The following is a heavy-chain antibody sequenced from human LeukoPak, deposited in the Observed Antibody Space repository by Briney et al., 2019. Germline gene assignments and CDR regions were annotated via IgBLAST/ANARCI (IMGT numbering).Heavy chain of an antibody. CDR1: GFTFSSYA. J-gene: IGHJ4*02. CDR3: ARARRYFDY. V-gene: IGHV3-30-3*01. CDR2: ISYDGSNK. Sequence: GGSLRLSCAASGFTFSSYAMHWVRQAPGKGLGWVAVISYDGSNKYYADSVKGRFTISRDNSKNTLYLQMNSLRAEDTAVYYCARARRYFDYWGQGTLVTVSS.